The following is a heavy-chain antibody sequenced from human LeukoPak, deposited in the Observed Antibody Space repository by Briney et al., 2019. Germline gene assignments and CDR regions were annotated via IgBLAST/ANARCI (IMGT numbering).Heavy chain of an antibody. CDR2: IYYSGST. CDR1: GGSISSGSYY. CDR3: ARRSSWYQDAFDI. D-gene: IGHD6-13*01. Sequence: PSETLSLTCTVSGGSISSGSYYCSWIRQPAGKGLEWIGYIYYSGSTNYNPSLKSRVTISVDTSKNLFSLKVSSVTAADTAVYYCARRSSWYQDAFDIWGQGTMVTVSS. V-gene: IGHV4-61*10. J-gene: IGHJ3*02.